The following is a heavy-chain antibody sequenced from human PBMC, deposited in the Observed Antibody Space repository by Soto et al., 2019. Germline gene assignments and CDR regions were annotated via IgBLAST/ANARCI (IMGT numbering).Heavy chain of an antibody. D-gene: IGHD1-26*01. CDR1: GFPFSTTA. CDR3: AKYSGSFPVFNGLSV. J-gene: IGHJ6*02. V-gene: IGHV3-23*04. CDR2: ISGSSDVA. Sequence: EVRLVESGGGLVQPGGSLRISCAASGFPFSTTAMNWVCQAPGKGPEWVSLISGSSDVAYYAESVKGRFTSSRDNSKNVLYLQMKSLRVEDTAVYYCAKYSGSFPVFNGLSVWGQGTTVIVSS.